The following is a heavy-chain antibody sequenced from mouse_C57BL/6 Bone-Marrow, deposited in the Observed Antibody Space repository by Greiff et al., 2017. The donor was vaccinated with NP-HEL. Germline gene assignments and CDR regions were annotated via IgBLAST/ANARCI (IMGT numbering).Heavy chain of an antibody. Sequence: QVQLQQPGAELVRPGTSVKLSCKASGYTFTSYWMHWVKQRPGQGLEWIGVIDPSDSYTNYNQKFKGKATLTVDTSSSTAYMQLSSLTSEDSAVYYCARGGGYYGNSFDYWGQGTTLTVSS. V-gene: IGHV1-59*01. D-gene: IGHD2-1*01. J-gene: IGHJ2*01. CDR3: ARGGGYYGNSFDY. CDR1: GYTFTSYW. CDR2: IDPSDSYT.